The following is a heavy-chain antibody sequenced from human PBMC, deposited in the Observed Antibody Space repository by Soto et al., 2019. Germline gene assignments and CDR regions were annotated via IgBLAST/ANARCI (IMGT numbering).Heavy chain of an antibody. V-gene: IGHV4-31*03. CDR2: IYYSGST. D-gene: IGHD4-17*01. J-gene: IGHJ6*02. CDR1: GGSISSGGYY. CDR3: ARDRQGDYGDYNYYYYGMDV. Sequence: QVQLQASGPGLEKPSQTLSLTCTVSGGSISSGGYYWSWIRQHPGKGLEWIGYIYYSGSTYYNPSLKSRVTISVDTSKNQFSLKLTSVTAADTAVYYCARDRQGDYGDYNYYYYGMDVWGQGTTVTVSS.